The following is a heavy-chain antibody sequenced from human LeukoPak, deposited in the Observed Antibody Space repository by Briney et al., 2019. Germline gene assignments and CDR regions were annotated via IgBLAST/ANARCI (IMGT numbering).Heavy chain of an antibody. Sequence: GRSLRLSCAASGFTFSSYWMHWVRQAPGKGLVWVSRINNDGSSTSYADSVKGRFTISRDNAKNTLYLQMNSLRAEDTAVYYCARGLPSTSCYGCPLYYYGMDVWGKGTTVTVSS. CDR1: GFTFSSYW. CDR3: ARGLPSTSCYGCPLYYYGMDV. CDR2: INNDGSST. D-gene: IGHD2-2*01. J-gene: IGHJ6*04. V-gene: IGHV3-74*01.